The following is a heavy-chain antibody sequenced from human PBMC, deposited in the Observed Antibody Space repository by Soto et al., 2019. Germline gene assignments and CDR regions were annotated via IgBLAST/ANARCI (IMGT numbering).Heavy chain of an antibody. CDR3: AKDRGIVLVPAAISS. J-gene: IGHJ4*02. CDR1: GFTFSSYG. V-gene: IGHV3-30*18. Sequence: QVQLVESGGGVVQPGRSLRLSCAASGFTFSSYGMHWVRKAPGKGLDWVAVISSDGSNKYYADSVKGRFTISRDNSKNTLYLQMNSLRAEDTAVYYCAKDRGIVLVPAAISSWGQGTLVTVSS. CDR2: ISSDGSNK. D-gene: IGHD2-2*01.